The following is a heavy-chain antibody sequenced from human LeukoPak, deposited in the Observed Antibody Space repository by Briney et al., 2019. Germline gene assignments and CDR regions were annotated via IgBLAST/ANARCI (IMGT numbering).Heavy chain of an antibody. V-gene: IGHV1-18*01. CDR1: GYTFTSYG. D-gene: IGHD3-3*01. CDR2: ISAYNGNT. Sequence: GASVKVSCKASGYTFTSYGISWVRQAPGQGLEWMGWISAYNGNTNYAQELQGRVTMTTDTSTSTAYMELRSLRSDDTAVYYCARNSRYDFWSGYSDYWGQGTLVTVSS. J-gene: IGHJ4*02. CDR3: ARNSRYDFWSGYSDY.